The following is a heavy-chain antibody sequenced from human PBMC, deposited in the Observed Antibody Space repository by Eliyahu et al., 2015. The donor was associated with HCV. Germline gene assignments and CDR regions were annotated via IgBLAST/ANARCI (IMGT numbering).Heavy chain of an antibody. D-gene: IGHD4-17*01. V-gene: IGHV4-61*01. CDR2: IYYSGST. Sequence: QVQLQESGPGLVKPSETLSLTCTVSXGSVSSGSYYWSWIRQPPGKGLEWIGYIYYSGSTNYNPSLKSRVTISVDTSKNQFSLKLSSVTAADTAVYYCAREMTTVTTQKFDAFDIWGQGTMVTVSS. CDR1: XGSVSSGSYY. CDR3: AREMTTVTTQKFDAFDI. J-gene: IGHJ3*02.